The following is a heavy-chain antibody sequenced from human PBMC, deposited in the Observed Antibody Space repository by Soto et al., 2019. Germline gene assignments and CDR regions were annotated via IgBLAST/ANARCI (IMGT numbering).Heavy chain of an antibody. J-gene: IGHJ6*02. CDR1: GFNFNSYP. V-gene: IGHV3-30-3*01. D-gene: IGHD6-19*01. CDR3: ARLPGALVAVLYIYPLDGREAMSDVDV. CDR2: ISFDGSNK. Sequence: QMQLVESGGGVVQPGESLRLSCAASGFNFNSYPMHWVRQTPGKGLEWVAVISFDGSNKFYAYSVKGRFTISKDNSKNMWYLQMNSVRPEDAAVYYCARLPGALVAVLYIYPLDGREAMSDVDVWGQGTTVSVSS.